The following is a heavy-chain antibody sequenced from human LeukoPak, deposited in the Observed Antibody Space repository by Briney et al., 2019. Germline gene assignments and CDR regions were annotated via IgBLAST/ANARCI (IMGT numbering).Heavy chain of an antibody. CDR2: ISYDASNK. D-gene: IGHD3-10*01. J-gene: IGHJ4*02. V-gene: IGHV3-30*03. Sequence: GGSLRLSCAASGFTFSTFGMHWVRHAPGKGLEWVAVISYDASNKCYADSVKGRFTISRDNAKSSLYLQMNSLRAEDTAVYYCARDHQLDPITMVRGVSPVDYWGQGTLVTVSS. CDR1: GFTFSTFG. CDR3: ARDHQLDPITMVRGVSPVDY.